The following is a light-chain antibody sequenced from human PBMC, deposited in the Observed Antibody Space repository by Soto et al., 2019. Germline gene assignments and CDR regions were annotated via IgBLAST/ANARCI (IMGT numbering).Light chain of an antibody. CDR3: QQYENLPT. CDR1: QNINNS. V-gene: IGKV1-33*01. CDR2: DAS. Sequence: QMTQSPSSLSVSVGDRATLTCQASQNINNSLDWCQQKPVGRPKLLIYDASNLEAGVPARSSGSGSGTDFPSTISRLQPEDIATYYCQQYENLPTFGQGTRLEI. J-gene: IGKJ5*01.